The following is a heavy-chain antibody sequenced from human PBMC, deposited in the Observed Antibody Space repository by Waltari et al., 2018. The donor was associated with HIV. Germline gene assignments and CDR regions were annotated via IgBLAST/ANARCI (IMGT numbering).Heavy chain of an antibody. V-gene: IGHV3-30*02. J-gene: IGHJ4*02. CDR2: IRQDDSKR. CDR3: GKDSNYFYDSTGYYCDF. D-gene: IGHD3-3*01. CDR1: GFTVRGYG. Sequence: QVRLVESGGGVVPPGGSLRLSWAASGFTVRGYGIHWVRQAPGKVREWVAFIRQDDSKRYYRCSVKGRFTISRDNSKNTVDLQMNNLKAEDTAVYYCGKDSNYFYDSTGYYCDFWGQGTLVTVSS.